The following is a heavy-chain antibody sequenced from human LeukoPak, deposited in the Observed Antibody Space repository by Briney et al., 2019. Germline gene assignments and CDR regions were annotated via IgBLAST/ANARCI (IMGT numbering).Heavy chain of an antibody. V-gene: IGHV1-24*01. D-gene: IGHD3-22*01. CDR3: ATHFDSSGPDAFDI. Sequence: VASVKVSCKVSGHTLTEIFMHWVRQAPGKGFEGMGGVDPEDYETINAQKFQGRVTMTEDTSTDTAYMELSSLRSEDTAVYYCATHFDSSGPDAFDIWGQGTMVTVSS. J-gene: IGHJ3*02. CDR1: GHTLTEIF. CDR2: VDPEDYET.